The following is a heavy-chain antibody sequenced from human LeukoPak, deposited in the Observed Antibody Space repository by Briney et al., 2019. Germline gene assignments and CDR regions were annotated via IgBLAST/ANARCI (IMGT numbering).Heavy chain of an antibody. J-gene: IGHJ4*02. CDR2: ISGGSSFT. D-gene: IGHD2-15*01. V-gene: IGHV3-21*01. CDR1: GFSFSSFS. CDR3: AREDDSRFDY. Sequence: PGGSLRLSCAASGFSFSSFSMNWVRQAPGKGLEWVSYISGGSSFTYYVDSVKGRFTISRDNAKNSLYLQMNSLRAEDTALYYCAREDDSRFDYWGQGTLVTVSS.